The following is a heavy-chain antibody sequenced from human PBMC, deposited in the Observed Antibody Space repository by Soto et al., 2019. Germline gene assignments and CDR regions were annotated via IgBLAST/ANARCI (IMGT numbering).Heavy chain of an antibody. CDR1: GFSFSSYS. J-gene: IGHJ4*02. Sequence: GGSLRLSCAASGFSFSSYSMGWFRQAPVNGLEWVSSISSSGSFMNYADSVKGRFTISRDNAKNSVYLHMTGLKDEDTAVYYCARESEDLTSNFDYWGQGTLVTVSS. V-gene: IGHV3-21*01. CDR3: ARESEDLTSNFDY. CDR2: ISSSGSFM.